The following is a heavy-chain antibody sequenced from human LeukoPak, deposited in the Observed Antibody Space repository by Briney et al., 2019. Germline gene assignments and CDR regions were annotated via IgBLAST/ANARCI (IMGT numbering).Heavy chain of an antibody. J-gene: IGHJ5*02. V-gene: IGHV4-61*02. CDR1: GGSISSGSYY. Sequence: SQTLSLTCPVSGGSISSGSYYWSWIRQPAGKGLEWIGRIYTSGSTNYNPSLKSRVTISVDTSKNQFSLKLSSVTAADTAVYYCARDYDFWSGYTLTNWFDPWGQGTLVTVSS. CDR3: ARDYDFWSGYTLTNWFDP. CDR2: IYTSGST. D-gene: IGHD3-3*01.